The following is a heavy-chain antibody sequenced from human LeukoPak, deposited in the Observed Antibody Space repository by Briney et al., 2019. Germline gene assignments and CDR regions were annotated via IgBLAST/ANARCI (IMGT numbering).Heavy chain of an antibody. J-gene: IGHJ5*02. CDR1: GGSISSGGYY. CDR2: IYTSGNT. Sequence: PSETLSLTCTVSGGSISSGGYYWSWVRQPAGKGLEWIGRIYTSGNTNYNPSLKDRPSISVDTSKNHFSLELSSVTAADTAVYYCAREILAMVRGVIPKEAWGWFGPWGQGTLVTVSS. V-gene: IGHV4-61*02. CDR3: AREILAMVRGVIPKEAWGWFGP. D-gene: IGHD3-10*01.